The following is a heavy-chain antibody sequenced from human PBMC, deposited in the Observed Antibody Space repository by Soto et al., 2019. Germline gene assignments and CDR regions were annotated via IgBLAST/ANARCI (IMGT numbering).Heavy chain of an antibody. D-gene: IGHD4-17*01. V-gene: IGHV3-9*01. CDR3: AKETTALGFDP. CDR1: GFTFDDYA. J-gene: IGHJ5*02. Sequence: GGSLRFSCAASGFTFDDYAMHWVRQAPGKGLEWVSGISWNSGSIGYADSVKGRFTISRDNAKNSLYLQMNSLRAEDTALYYCAKETTALGFDPWGQGTLVTVSS. CDR2: ISWNSGSI.